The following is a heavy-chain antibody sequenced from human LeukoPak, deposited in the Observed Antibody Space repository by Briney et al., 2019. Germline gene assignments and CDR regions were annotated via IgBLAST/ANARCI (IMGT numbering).Heavy chain of an antibody. CDR2: ISYDGSNK. Sequence: GRSLRLSCAASGFTFSSYGMHWVRQAPGKGLEWVAVISYDGSNKYYADSVKGRFTISRDNSKNTLYLQMNSLRAEDTAEYYCAKDLGAPGGYSYGYLFDYWGQGTLVTVSS. CDR3: AKDLGAPGGYSYGYLFDY. J-gene: IGHJ4*02. CDR1: GFTFSSYG. D-gene: IGHD5-18*01. V-gene: IGHV3-30*18.